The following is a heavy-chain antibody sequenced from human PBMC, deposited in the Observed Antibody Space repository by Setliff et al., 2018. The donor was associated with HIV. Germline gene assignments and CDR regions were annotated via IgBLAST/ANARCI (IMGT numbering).Heavy chain of an antibody. CDR1: GYSFTSYT. D-gene: IGHD6-19*01. Sequence: GASVKVSCKTSGYSFTSYTMHWLRQAPGQGPEWMGWINVVTVNTKYSLKLQGRVTITRDTSATAVYMELRSLRSEDTAVYYCARGRGLYSSGYYIDYWGQGTLVTVSS. V-gene: IGHV1-3*01. CDR3: ARGRGLYSSGYYIDY. J-gene: IGHJ4*02. CDR2: INVVTVNT.